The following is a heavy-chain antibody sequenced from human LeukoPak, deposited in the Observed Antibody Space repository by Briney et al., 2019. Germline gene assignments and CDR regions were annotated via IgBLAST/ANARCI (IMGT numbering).Heavy chain of an antibody. CDR1: GFTFTNAW. CDR3: TTGGSSYDH. CDR2: IKSKTDGGTT. V-gene: IGHV3-15*01. J-gene: IGHJ5*02. Sequence: KPGGSLRLTCAASGFTFTNAWMSWVRQAPGKGLEWTDRIKSKTDGGTTDYAAPVKGRFTISRGDSENTLYLQMNSLKTEDTAVYYCTTGGSSYDHWGQGTLVTVSS. D-gene: IGHD1-26*01.